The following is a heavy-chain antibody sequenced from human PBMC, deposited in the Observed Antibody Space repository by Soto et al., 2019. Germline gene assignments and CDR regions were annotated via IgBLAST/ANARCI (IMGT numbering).Heavy chain of an antibody. CDR3: ARASGESYPGSRVFVS. V-gene: IGHV3-23*01. CDR1: VFAFINNA. CDR2: VTNTGGDK. J-gene: IGHJ4*02. D-gene: IGHD3-10*01. Sequence: PGWSLRLSCASSVFAFINNAMSWVLQAPGKGLELVSIVTNTGGDKLYADSVKGRFIISRDNSKSTLYLQMNSLRAEDSAIYYCARASGESYPGSRVFVSWGQGTRVTVSS.